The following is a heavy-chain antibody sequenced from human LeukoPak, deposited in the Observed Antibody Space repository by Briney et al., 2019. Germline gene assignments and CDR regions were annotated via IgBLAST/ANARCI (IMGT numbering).Heavy chain of an antibody. J-gene: IGHJ4*02. D-gene: IGHD5/OR15-5a*01. CDR1: GFAFSTYA. V-gene: IGHV3-23*01. CDR2: ISTSGRAT. Sequence: GGSLRLSCAASGFAFSTYAMTWVRQAPEKGLQWVSTISTSGRATYYADSVEGRFTISRDNSKNTLYLQMNSLRADDTAVYYCAKARGSSVCELFDYWGQGTQVTVSP. CDR3: AKARGSSVCELFDY.